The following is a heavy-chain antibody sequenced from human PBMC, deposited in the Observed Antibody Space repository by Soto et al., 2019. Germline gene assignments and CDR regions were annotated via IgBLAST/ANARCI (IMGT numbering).Heavy chain of an antibody. CDR3: ARDSSGAVAGTLDYYYYMDV. CDR1: GFTFSSYS. J-gene: IGHJ6*03. Sequence: PGGSLRLSCAASGFTFSSYSMNWDRQAPGKGLEWVSYISSSSSTIYYADSVKGRFTICRDNAKNSLYLQMNSLRAEDTAVYYCARDSSGAVAGTLDYYYYMDVWGKGTTVTVSS. V-gene: IGHV3-48*01. CDR2: ISSSSSTI. D-gene: IGHD6-19*01.